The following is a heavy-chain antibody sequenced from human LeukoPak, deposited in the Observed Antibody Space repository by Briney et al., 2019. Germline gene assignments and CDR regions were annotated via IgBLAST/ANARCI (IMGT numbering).Heavy chain of an antibody. Sequence: ASVKVSCKASGYTFTSYYMHWVRQAPGQGREGMGIINPSGGSTSYAQKFQGRVTMTRDPSTSTVYMDLSSLRSEDTAVYYCARASAVVAGWFDPWGQGTLVTVSS. CDR2: INPSGGST. D-gene: IGHD2-15*01. V-gene: IGHV1-46*01. J-gene: IGHJ5*02. CDR1: GYTFTSYY. CDR3: ARASAVVAGWFDP.